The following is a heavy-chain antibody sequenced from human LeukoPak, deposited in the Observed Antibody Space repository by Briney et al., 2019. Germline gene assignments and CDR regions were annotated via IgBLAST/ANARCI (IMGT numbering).Heavy chain of an antibody. Sequence: GGSPRLSCAASGFTFSSYAMSWVRQAPGKGLEWVSSLLGSGHNTYYAESVKGRFTIFRDNSKNTLLLQMNSLRAGDTAIYYCARGFDAYDYWGQGTLVTVSS. CDR3: ARGFDAYDY. CDR2: LLGSGHNT. V-gene: IGHV3-23*01. CDR1: GFTFSSYA. D-gene: IGHD3-16*01. J-gene: IGHJ4*02.